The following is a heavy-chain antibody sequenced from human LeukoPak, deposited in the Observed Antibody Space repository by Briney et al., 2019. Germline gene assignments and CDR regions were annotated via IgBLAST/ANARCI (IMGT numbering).Heavy chain of an antibody. CDR1: GLTFSIYA. V-gene: IGHV3-30*18. CDR3: AKAQQLWALDY. D-gene: IGHD3-10*01. CDR2: ISYDGSNK. Sequence: PGRSLRLSCAASGLTFSIYAMYCVRQAPGKGLEWVAVISYDGSNKYYADSVKGRFTISRDNSKNTLYLQMNSLRAEDTAIYYCAKAQQLWALDYWGQGTLVTVSS. J-gene: IGHJ4*02.